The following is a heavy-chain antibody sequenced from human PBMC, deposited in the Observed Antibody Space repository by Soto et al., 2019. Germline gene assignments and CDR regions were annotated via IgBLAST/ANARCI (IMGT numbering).Heavy chain of an antibody. D-gene: IGHD7-27*01. CDR2: IKSESVGGTT. CDR3: LGDWLHP. CDR1: GFSFSNAW. J-gene: IGHJ5*02. V-gene: IGHV3-15*05. Sequence: EVQLVASGGDLVKPGGSLRLACAGSGFSFSNAWMSWVRQAPGKGPEWIGRIKSESVGGTTDYAAPVKGRFTVSRDDSKNTVYLHMSSLKIEDTAVYYCLGDWLHPWGQGTLVNVSS.